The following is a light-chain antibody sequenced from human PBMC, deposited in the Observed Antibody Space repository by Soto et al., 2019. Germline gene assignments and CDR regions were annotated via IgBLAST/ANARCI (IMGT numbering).Light chain of an antibody. V-gene: IGKV3-20*01. Sequence: EMVVTQSPCTMYLSPGERATLSCRASQSIRKNLGWYQHKPGQAHRLLIYDASGRAAGVPDRFSGSGSGTDFTLTISRLEPEDFAVYYCQQYGGSSRTFGQGTKVAIK. CDR3: QQYGGSSRT. CDR1: QSIRKN. CDR2: DAS. J-gene: IGKJ1*01.